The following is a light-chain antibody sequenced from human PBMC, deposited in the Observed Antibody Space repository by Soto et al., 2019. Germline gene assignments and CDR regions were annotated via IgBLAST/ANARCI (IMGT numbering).Light chain of an antibody. CDR1: QSVATN. Sequence: TQSPAALSVSPGERATLSCRASQSVATNLAWFQQKPGQPPRLLIYNASNRTTGIPARFSGSGSGTDFTLTISSLEPEDFAVYYCQQRGDWPPITFGQGTRLEIK. CDR3: QQRGDWPPIT. V-gene: IGKV3-11*01. J-gene: IGKJ5*01. CDR2: NAS.